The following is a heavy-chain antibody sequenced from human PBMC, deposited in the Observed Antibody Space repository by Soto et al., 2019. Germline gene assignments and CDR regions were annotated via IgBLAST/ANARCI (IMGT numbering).Heavy chain of an antibody. CDR3: AKTTGLRYFDWLFDFDY. V-gene: IGHV3-30*18. J-gene: IGHJ4*02. D-gene: IGHD3-9*01. Sequence: QVQLVESGGGVVQPGRSLRLSCAASGFTFSSYGMHWVRQAPGKGLEWVAVISYDGSNKYYADSVKGRFTISRDNSKNTLYLQMTSLRAEDTAVYYCAKTTGLRYFDWLFDFDYWGQGTLVSVSS. CDR1: GFTFSSYG. CDR2: ISYDGSNK.